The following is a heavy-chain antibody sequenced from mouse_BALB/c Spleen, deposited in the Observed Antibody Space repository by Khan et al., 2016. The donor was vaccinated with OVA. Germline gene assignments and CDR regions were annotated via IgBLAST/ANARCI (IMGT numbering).Heavy chain of an antibody. Sequence: VQLQQSGPELVKPGASVKVSCKASGYAFTSYIMYWVKQSHGKSLEWIGYIHPYNGGTSYNQKFKGKATLTVDKSSTKAYMHRSSLTSEASAVYCCASGGYGGFANWGQGTLVTVSA. CDR3: ASGGYGGFAN. J-gene: IGHJ3*01. V-gene: IGHV1S135*01. D-gene: IGHD2-2*01. CDR2: IHPYNGGT. CDR1: GYAFTSYI.